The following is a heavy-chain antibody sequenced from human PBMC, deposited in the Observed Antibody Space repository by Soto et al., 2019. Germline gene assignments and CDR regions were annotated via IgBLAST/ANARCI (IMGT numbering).Heavy chain of an antibody. D-gene: IGHD3-10*01. J-gene: IGHJ3*02. V-gene: IGHV3-13*01. CDR2: IGTAGDT. CDR1: GFTFSSYD. CDR3: ARSRFGELPRANDAFDI. Sequence: PGGSLRLSCAASGFTFSSYDMHWVRQATGKGLEWVSAIGTAGDTYYPGSVKGRFAISRENAKNSLYLQMNSLRAGDTAVYYCARSRFGELPRANDAFDIWGQGTMVTVS.